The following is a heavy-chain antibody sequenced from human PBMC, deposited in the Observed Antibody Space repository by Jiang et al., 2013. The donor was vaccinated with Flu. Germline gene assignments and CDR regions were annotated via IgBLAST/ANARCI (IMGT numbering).Heavy chain of an antibody. CDR1: GFTFSSYS. CDR3: ARGQNWFDP. V-gene: IGHV3-21*01. J-gene: IGHJ5*02. CDR2: ISSSSSYI. Sequence: GGSLRLSCAASGFTFSSYSSELGPPGSREGLEWVSSISSSSSYIYYADSVKGRFTISRDNAKNSLYLQMNSLRAEDTAVYYCARGQNWFDPWGQGTLVTVSS.